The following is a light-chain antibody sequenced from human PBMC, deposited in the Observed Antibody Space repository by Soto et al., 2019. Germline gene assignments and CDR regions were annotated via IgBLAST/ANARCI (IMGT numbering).Light chain of an antibody. CDR2: GAS. V-gene: IGKV1-12*02. Sequence: DIQMTQSPSSVSASIGDRVTITCRASQIIGTWLAWYQQKPGMAPTLLIYGASDLQSGVPSRFSGGGAGSDFTPTITSLQAEDSATYSWQQANSFPFTFGPGTKVEIK. CDR1: QIIGTW. J-gene: IGKJ3*01. CDR3: QQANSFPFT.